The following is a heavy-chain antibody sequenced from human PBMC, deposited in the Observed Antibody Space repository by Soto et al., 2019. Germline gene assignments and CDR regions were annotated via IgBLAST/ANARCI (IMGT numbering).Heavy chain of an antibody. CDR1: GGSFSGYY. D-gene: IGHD3-3*01. CDR3: ARDRFTPERLLEGLAPTYHGMDV. Sequence: PSENLSLTCDLHGGSFSGYYWSWIRQPPWKMLACIGEINHSGSTNYNPSLKSRVTISVDTSKNQFSLKLRSVTAADTAVYYCARDRFTPERLLEGLAPTYHGMDVSGQASTVT. CDR2: INHSGST. V-gene: IGHV4-34*01. J-gene: IGHJ6*02.